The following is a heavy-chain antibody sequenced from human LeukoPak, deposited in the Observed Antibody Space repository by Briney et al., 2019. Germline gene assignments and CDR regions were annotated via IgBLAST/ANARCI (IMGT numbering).Heavy chain of an antibody. CDR2: INAANGNT. CDR1: GYTFTNYA. J-gene: IGHJ5*02. D-gene: IGHD3-10*01. Sequence: ASVKVSCKASGYTFTNYAIHWVRQAPGQRLEWMGWINAANGNTKYSQKFQGRVTITRDTSANTAYMDLSSLRSEDTAVYYCARRGGPLWFGDGNWFDPWGQGTLVTVSS. CDR3: ARRGGPLWFGDGNWFDP. V-gene: IGHV1-3*01.